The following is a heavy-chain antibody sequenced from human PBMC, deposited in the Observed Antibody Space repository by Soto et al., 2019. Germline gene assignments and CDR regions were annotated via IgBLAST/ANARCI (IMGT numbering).Heavy chain of an antibody. Sequence: LRLSCAASGFRFSGYGMHWVRQAPGKGLEWLAAISDDGSNKYYGDSVKGRFTISRDNSKNTLYLQINSLRAEDTAVYYCAKGRKLRGYSSYANWFDPWGQGTLVTVSS. CDR1: GFRFSGYG. D-gene: IGHD5-12*01. J-gene: IGHJ5*02. CDR2: ISDDGSNK. V-gene: IGHV3-30*18. CDR3: AKGRKLRGYSSYANWFDP.